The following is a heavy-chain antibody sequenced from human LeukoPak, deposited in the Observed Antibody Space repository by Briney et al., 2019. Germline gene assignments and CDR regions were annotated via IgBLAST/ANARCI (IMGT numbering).Heavy chain of an antibody. CDR2: YHIGNT. J-gene: IGHJ6*03. D-gene: IGHD6-19*01. Sequence: SETLSLTCTVSSVSIRGDTYYWGWIRQPPGKGLEWIGNYHIGNTYYNPSLKSRVTISEDTSKNQFSLRVNSVTAADTAVYYCARLWDSTGLYFYYYMDVWGEGTTVTVSS. CDR3: ARLWDSTGLYFYYYMDV. CDR1: SVSIRGDTYY. V-gene: IGHV4-39*01.